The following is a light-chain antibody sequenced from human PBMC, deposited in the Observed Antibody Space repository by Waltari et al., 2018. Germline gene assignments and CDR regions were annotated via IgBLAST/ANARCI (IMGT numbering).Light chain of an antibody. V-gene: IGKV3-11*01. CDR3: QQCFYWPRT. Sequence: EIVLTQSPGTVTLSPGERATRSCRSSQNINTDLVWYQQKPGQPPRLLIYDASNRASGIPPRFSGSGSGTDFTLIISSLEPEDFAVYFCQQCFYWPRTFGQGTKIEMK. J-gene: IGKJ1*01. CDR1: QNINTD. CDR2: DAS.